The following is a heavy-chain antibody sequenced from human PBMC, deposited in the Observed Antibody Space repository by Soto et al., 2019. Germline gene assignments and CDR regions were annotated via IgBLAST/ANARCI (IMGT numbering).Heavy chain of an antibody. CDR2: INAGNGNT. J-gene: IGHJ3*02. Sequence: QVQLVQSGAEVKKPGASVKVSCKASGYTFTTYTMHWVRQAPGQRLEWMGWINAGNGNTKYSQNFQGRVTITRDTSATTAYMELSSLRSEDTAAYYCARGLTMVRGVILDAFDIWGQGTMVTVSS. CDR1: GYTFTTYT. D-gene: IGHD3-10*01. V-gene: IGHV1-3*01. CDR3: ARGLTMVRGVILDAFDI.